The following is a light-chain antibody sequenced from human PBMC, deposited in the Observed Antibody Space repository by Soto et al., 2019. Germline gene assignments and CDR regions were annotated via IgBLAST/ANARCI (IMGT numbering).Light chain of an antibody. J-gene: IGKJ2*01. V-gene: IGKV4-1*01. CDR3: QQCYSTPYT. Sequence: DIVMTQSPDSLVVSLGERATINCRSSQTVLYTSNNKNCLAWYRQKPGQPPKVLIYWASTRESGVPDRFRGTGSGTDFNLTIGSLQAEDVAVYYCQQCYSTPYTFGRGTKLEIK. CDR1: QTVLYTSNNKNC. CDR2: WAS.